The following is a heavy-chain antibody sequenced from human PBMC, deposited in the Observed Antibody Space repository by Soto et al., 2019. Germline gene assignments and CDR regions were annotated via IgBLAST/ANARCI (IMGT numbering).Heavy chain of an antibody. CDR3: ARRYGYAFDI. V-gene: IGHV4-59*01. CDR1: GGSISSYY. CDR2: IYYSGST. J-gene: IGHJ3*02. Sequence: QVQLQESGPGLVKPSETLSLTCTVSGGSISSYYWSWIRQPPGKGLEWIGYIYYSGSTNYNPSLTSRVTISVDTSKNQFSLKLSSVTAADTTVYYCARRYGYAFDIWGQGTMVTGSS. D-gene: IGHD4-17*01.